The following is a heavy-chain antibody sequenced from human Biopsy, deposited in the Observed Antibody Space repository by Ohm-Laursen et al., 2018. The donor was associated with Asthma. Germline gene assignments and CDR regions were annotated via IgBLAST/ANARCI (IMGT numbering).Heavy chain of an antibody. CDR2: ISWNSGTI. V-gene: IGHV3-9*01. D-gene: IGHD3-10*01. J-gene: IGHJ6*02. CDR1: GFSFDDYA. Sequence: SLRLSCTASGFSFDDYAMFWVRQAPGKGLEWVSGISWNSGTIGYADSVKGRFTISRDNAKNSLYLQMNSLGPEDTAVYYCARDMGAGPNQPPSGSGSSHLYGMDVWGQGTRSPSP. CDR3: ARDMGAGPNQPPSGSGSSHLYGMDV.